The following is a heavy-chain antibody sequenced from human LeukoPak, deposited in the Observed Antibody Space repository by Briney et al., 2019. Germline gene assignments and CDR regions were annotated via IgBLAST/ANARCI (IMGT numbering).Heavy chain of an antibody. CDR2: IYYSGST. Sequence: LETLSLTCTVSGGSISSSSYYWGWIRQPPGKGLEWIGSIYYSGSTYYNPSLKSRVTISVDTSKNQFSLKLSSVTAADTAVYYCARARGSGYGGYYGMDVWGQGTTVTVSS. D-gene: IGHD5-12*01. CDR3: ARARGSGYGGYYGMDV. V-gene: IGHV4-39*07. J-gene: IGHJ6*02. CDR1: GGSISSSSYY.